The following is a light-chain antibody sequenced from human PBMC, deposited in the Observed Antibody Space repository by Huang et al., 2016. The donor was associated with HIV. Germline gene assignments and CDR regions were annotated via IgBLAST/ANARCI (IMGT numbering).Light chain of an antibody. CDR2: DAS. CDR3: QQRSIWPPIT. CDR1: LSVSSY. J-gene: IGKJ5*01. Sequence: EIVLTQSPATLSLFPGERATLSCRASLSVSSYLACYQQKPGQAPRLLIYDASNRATAIPARFSGSGSGTDFTLTISSLEPEDFAVYYCQQRSIWPPITFGQGTRLEIK. V-gene: IGKV3-11*01.